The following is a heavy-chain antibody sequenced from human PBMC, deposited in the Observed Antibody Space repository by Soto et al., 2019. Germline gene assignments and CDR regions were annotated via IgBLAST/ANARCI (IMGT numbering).Heavy chain of an antibody. V-gene: IGHV1-18*01. CDR3: ARDLRNYYDSSGYLYYFDY. CDR1: GYTFTSYG. J-gene: IGHJ4*02. CDR2: ISANNGNT. Sequence: QVQLVQSGAEVKKPGASVKVSCKASGYTFTSYGISWVRQAPGQGLEWMGWISANNGNTNYAQKLQVSVTRTTDTSTSTAYMELRSLRSDDTAVYYCARDLRNYYDSSGYLYYFDYWCQGTLVTVSS. D-gene: IGHD3-22*01.